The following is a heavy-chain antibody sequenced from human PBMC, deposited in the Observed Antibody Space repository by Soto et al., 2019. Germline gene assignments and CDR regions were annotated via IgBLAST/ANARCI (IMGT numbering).Heavy chain of an antibody. D-gene: IGHD1-26*01. CDR3: ARDSGSGWRYYFDY. CDR1: GFTFSSYG. J-gene: IGHJ4*02. CDR2: IWYDGSNK. V-gene: IGHV3-33*01. Sequence: QVQLVESGGGVVQPGRSLRLSCAASGFTFSSYGMHWVRQAPGKGLEWVAVIWYDGSNKYYAESVKGRFTISRDNSKNTLYLQMTSLRAEDTAVYYCARDSGSGWRYYFDYWGQGTLVTVSS.